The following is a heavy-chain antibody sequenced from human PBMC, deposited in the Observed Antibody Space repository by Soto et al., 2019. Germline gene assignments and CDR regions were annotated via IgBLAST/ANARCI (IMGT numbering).Heavy chain of an antibody. CDR3: ARAPGYSYGGGPRCPGFEIYYFDY. CDR2: IYYSGST. D-gene: IGHD5-18*01. V-gene: IGHV4-59*01. Sequence: SETLSLTCTVSGGSISSYYWSWIRQPPGKGLEWIGYIYYSGSTNYNPSLKSRVTISVDTSKNQFSLKLSSVTAADTAVYYCARAPGYSYGGGPRCPGFEIYYFDYWGQGTLVTVSS. J-gene: IGHJ4*02. CDR1: GGSISSYY.